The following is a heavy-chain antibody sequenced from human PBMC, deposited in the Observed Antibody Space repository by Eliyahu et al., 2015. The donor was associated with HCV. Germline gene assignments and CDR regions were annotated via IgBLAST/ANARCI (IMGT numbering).Heavy chain of an antibody. V-gene: IGHV5-51*01. J-gene: IGHJ4*02. CDR3: ARRYEQTYDY. D-gene: IGHD2-2*01. Sequence: EVQLVQSGAEVKEPGESLKISCKGSGYTFTNSYIGXVRQMPGKGLEWMGIIYPGDSDTTYSPSFQGQVTISADKSITTAYLQWNSLKASDTAMYYCARRYEQTYDYWGQGTLVTVSS. CDR1: GYTFTNSY. CDR2: IYPGDSDT.